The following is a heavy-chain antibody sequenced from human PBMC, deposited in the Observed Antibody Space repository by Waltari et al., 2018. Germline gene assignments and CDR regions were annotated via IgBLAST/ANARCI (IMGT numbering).Heavy chain of an antibody. CDR2: MSYSGAT. D-gene: IGHD1-1*01. CDR3: ATYLGASLGTAAFDV. CDR1: GSITSNRHY. Sequence: GSITSNRHYWVWIRQAPGQGLEWIGTMSYSGATYSSPSLNSRVTISRDTSKNQLSLKLASMTAADTAVYYCATYLGASLGTAAFDVWGQGTMVTVSS. J-gene: IGHJ3*01. V-gene: IGHV4-39*01.